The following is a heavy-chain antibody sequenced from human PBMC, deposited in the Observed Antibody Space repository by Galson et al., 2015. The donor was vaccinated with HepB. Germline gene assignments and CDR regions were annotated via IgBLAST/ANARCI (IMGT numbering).Heavy chain of an antibody. CDR2: IWYDGSNK. CDR1: GFTFSSYG. CDR3: ARGGYSGYDWPGDGMDV. J-gene: IGHJ6*02. Sequence: LRLSCAASGFTFSSYGMHWVRQAPGKGLEWVAVIWYDGSNKYYADSVKGRFTISRDNSKNTLYLQMNSLRAEDTAVYYCARGGYSGYDWPGDGMDVWGQGTTVTVSS. V-gene: IGHV3-33*01. D-gene: IGHD5-12*01.